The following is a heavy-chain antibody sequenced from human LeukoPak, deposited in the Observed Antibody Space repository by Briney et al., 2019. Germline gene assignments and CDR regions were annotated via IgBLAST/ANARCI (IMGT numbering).Heavy chain of an antibody. CDR1: GFTFSSYG. CDR2: ISYGGSNK. CDR3: AKNPVAGYYFDY. J-gene: IGHJ4*02. V-gene: IGHV3-30*18. D-gene: IGHD6-19*01. Sequence: GGSLRLSCAASGFTFSSYGMHWVRQAPGKGLEWVAVISYGGSNKYYADSVKGRFTISRDNSKNTLYLQMNSLRAEDTAVYYCAKNPVAGYYFDYWGQGTLVTVSS.